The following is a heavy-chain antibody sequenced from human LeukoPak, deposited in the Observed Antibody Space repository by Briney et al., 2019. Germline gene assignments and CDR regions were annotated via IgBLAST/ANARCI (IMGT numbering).Heavy chain of an antibody. J-gene: IGHJ4*02. V-gene: IGHV3-23*01. D-gene: IGHD2-15*01. CDR2: ISGSGGST. Sequence: GGSLRLSCAASGFTFSSYAMSWVRQAPGKGLEWVSAISGSGGSTYYADSVKGRFTISRDNSKNTLFLQMSSLGAEDTAVYYCATFRQSGGVDYWGQGTLVTVSS. CDR1: GFTFSSYA. CDR3: ATFRQSGGVDY.